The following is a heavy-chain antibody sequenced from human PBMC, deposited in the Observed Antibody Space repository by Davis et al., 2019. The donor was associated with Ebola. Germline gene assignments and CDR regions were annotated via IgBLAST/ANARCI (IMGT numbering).Heavy chain of an antibody. Sequence: PGGSLRLSCAASGFTVSSNYMNWVRQAPGKGLEWVSYISSSSSTIYYADSVKGRFTISRDNAKNSLYLQMNSLRDEDTAVYYCARGNYDYIWGSYRPFDYWGQGTLVTVSS. CDR3: ARGNYDYIWGSYRPFDY. J-gene: IGHJ4*02. CDR2: ISSSSSTI. D-gene: IGHD3-16*02. V-gene: IGHV3-48*02. CDR1: GFTVSSNY.